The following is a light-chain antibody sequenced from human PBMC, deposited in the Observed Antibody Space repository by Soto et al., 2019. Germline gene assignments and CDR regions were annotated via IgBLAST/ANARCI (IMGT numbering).Light chain of an antibody. CDR3: QEASRIPIT. CDR2: AAS. J-gene: IGKJ5*01. CDR1: QGISSW. V-gene: IGKV1-12*01. Sequence: DIQMTQSPSSVSASVGYRFTITCRASQGISSWLAWYQQKPGKAPKPLIYAASTLQSGVPSRFSGSGSGTDFTLTISSLQPEDFATYYCQEASRIPITFGQGTRREIK.